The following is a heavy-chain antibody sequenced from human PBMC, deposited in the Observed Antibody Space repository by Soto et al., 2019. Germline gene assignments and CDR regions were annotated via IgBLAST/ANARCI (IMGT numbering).Heavy chain of an antibody. V-gene: IGHV3-33*01. D-gene: IGHD5-18*01. CDR2: SWYDGTNK. Sequence: QVELVESGGGVVQPGMSLRLSCAASGFTLNTYGMYWVRQAPGKGLEWVAVSWYDGTNKDYADSVKGRFTISRDNSRNTLYLQKNSLRAEDTAVYYCARAYPLWSPYFYYYMDVWGQGTTVTVSS. CDR3: ARAYPLWSPYFYYYMDV. CDR1: GFTLNTYG. J-gene: IGHJ6*03.